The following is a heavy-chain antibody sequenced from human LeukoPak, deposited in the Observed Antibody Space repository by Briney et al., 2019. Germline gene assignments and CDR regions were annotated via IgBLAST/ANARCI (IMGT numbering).Heavy chain of an antibody. Sequence: SETLSLTCAVYGGSLSGYSWTWIRQPPGKGLEWIGEIDHSGSTNYNASLTSRVIISADTSQNQFSLKLTSVTVADTAVYYCARAYVTVVRGRWFDPWGQGTLVTVSS. J-gene: IGHJ5*02. V-gene: IGHV4-34*01. CDR2: IDHSGST. CDR1: GGSLSGYS. CDR3: ARAYVTVVRGRWFDP. D-gene: IGHD3-10*01.